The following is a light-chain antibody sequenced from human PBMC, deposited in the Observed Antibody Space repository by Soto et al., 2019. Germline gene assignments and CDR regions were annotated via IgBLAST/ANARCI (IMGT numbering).Light chain of an antibody. Sequence: QSVLTQPASMSGSPGQSITISCTGTSSDVGRYDYVSWYQQHPGKAPKLLIYDVRSRPSGVSNRFSGSKSGNAASLTISGLQAEDEADYFCTSYISSSTLGVSGTGTKVTVL. CDR2: DVR. V-gene: IGLV2-14*03. CDR3: TSYISSSTLGV. CDR1: SSDVGRYDY. J-gene: IGLJ1*01.